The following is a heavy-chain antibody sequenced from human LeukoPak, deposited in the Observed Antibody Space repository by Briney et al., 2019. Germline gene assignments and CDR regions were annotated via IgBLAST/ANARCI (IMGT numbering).Heavy chain of an antibody. J-gene: IGHJ5*02. CDR2: INPNSGGT. Sequence: ASVKVSCKASGYTFTGYYMHWVRQAPGQGLEWMGWINPNSGGTNYAQKFQGRVTMTRDTSISTAYMELSSLRSDDTAVYYCARDGEGDSSGFSSWGQGTLVTVSS. CDR1: GYTFTGYY. CDR3: ARDGEGDSSGFSS. D-gene: IGHD6-19*01. V-gene: IGHV1-2*02.